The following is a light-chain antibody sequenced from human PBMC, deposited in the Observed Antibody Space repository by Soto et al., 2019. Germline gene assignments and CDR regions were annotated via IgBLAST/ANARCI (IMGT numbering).Light chain of an antibody. CDR3: QQDSSWPLT. V-gene: IGKV3-15*01. CDR1: QRVSPN. CDR2: GAS. J-gene: IGKJ4*01. Sequence: EILMTQSPATLSVSPGERATLSCRASQRVSPNVAWYQQRPGQPPRLLIFGASTRATGIPGRFSGSGSGTEFTLSISSLQSEHLGVYYCQQDSSWPLTFGGGTKVDIK.